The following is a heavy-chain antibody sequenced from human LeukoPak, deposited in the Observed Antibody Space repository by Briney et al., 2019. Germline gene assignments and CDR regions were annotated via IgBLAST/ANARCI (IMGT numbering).Heavy chain of an antibody. J-gene: IGHJ5*02. CDR1: GFTFSSYA. Sequence: GGSLRLSCTASGFTFSSYAMHWVRQAPGKGLEWVAVISYDGSNKYYADSVKGRFTISRDNSKNTLYLQMNSLRAEDTAVYYCARWATWRLWFDPWGQGTLVTVSS. V-gene: IGHV3-30-3*01. CDR2: ISYDGSNK. CDR3: ARWATWRLWFDP. D-gene: IGHD5-12*01.